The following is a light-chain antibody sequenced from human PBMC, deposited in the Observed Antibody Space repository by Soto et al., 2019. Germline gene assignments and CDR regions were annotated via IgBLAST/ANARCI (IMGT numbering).Light chain of an antibody. CDR1: QSISSY. V-gene: IGKV1-39*01. J-gene: IGKJ1*01. CDR3: QQSYSTPPWT. CDR2: AAS. Sequence: DIQMTQSPSSLSASVGDRVTITCRARQSISSYLNWYQQKPGKAPMLLIYAASSLQSGVPSRFSGSGSGTDFTLTISSLQPEDFATYYCQQSYSTPPWTFGQGTKVEIK.